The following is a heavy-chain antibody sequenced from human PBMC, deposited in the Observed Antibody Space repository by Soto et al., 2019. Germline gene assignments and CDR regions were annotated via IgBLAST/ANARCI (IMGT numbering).Heavy chain of an antibody. CDR3: ARVMLTFGPVMATGGYFDY. V-gene: IGHV6-1*01. Sequence: SQTLSLTGAISGGSVSSNSASCNWIRQSPSRGLEWLGRTYYRSKWYNDYAVSVKSRITINPDTSKNQFSLQLNSVTPEDTAVYSRARVMLTFGPVMATGGYFDYWGQGPLVSVS. J-gene: IGHJ4*02. D-gene: IGHD3-16*01. CDR1: GGSVSSNSAS. CDR2: TYYRSKWYN.